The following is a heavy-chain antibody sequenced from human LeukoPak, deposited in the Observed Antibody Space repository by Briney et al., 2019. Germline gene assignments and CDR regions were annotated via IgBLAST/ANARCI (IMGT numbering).Heavy chain of an antibody. Sequence: GRSLRLSCAASGFTFSSYGMHWVRRAPGKGLEWVAVISYDGSNKYYADSVKGRFTISRDNSKNTLYLQMNSLRAEDTAVYYCAKGVGSSRAFDYWGQGTLVTVSS. D-gene: IGHD6-13*01. J-gene: IGHJ4*02. CDR2: ISYDGSNK. V-gene: IGHV3-30*18. CDR3: AKGVGSSRAFDY. CDR1: GFTFSSYG.